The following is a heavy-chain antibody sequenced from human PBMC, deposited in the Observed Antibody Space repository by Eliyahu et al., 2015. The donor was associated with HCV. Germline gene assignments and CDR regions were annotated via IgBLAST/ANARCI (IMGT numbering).Heavy chain of an antibody. CDR3: AKEDPTVFGYFQH. V-gene: IGHV3-30*18. Sequence: QVQLVESGGGVVQPGRSLRLSCAASGFTFSSYGMHWVRQAPGKGLEWVAVISYDGSNKYYADSVKGRFTISRDNSKNTLYLQMNSLRAEDTAVYYCAKEDPTVFGYFQHWGQGTLVTVSS. CDR1: GFTFSSYG. D-gene: IGHD3-3*01. J-gene: IGHJ1*01. CDR2: ISYDGSNK.